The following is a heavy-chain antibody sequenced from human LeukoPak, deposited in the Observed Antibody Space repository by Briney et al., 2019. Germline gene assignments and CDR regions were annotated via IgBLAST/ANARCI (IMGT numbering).Heavy chain of an antibody. Sequence: ETLSLTCAVSGGSISSSNWWSWVRQPPGKGLEWVSSIFPSGGEIHYADSVRGRFTISRDNSKSTLSLQMNSLRAEDTAIYYCATYRQVLLPFESWGQGTLVTVSS. CDR1: GGSISSSN. J-gene: IGHJ4*02. CDR2: IFPSGGEI. V-gene: IGHV3-23*01. D-gene: IGHD2-8*02. CDR3: ATYRQVLLPFES.